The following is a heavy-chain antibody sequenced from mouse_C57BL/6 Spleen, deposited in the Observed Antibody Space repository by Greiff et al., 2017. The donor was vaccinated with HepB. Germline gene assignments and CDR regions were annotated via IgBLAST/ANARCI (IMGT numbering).Heavy chain of an antibody. J-gene: IGHJ3*01. V-gene: IGHV5-4*01. Sequence: EVQGVESGGGLVKPGGSLKLSCAASGFTFSSYAMSWVRQTPEKRLEWVATISDGGSYTYYPDNVKGRFTISRDNAKNNLYLQMSHLKSEDTAMYYCARGEEGFAYWGQGTRVTVSA. CDR1: GFTFSSYA. CDR2: ISDGGSYT. CDR3: ARGEEGFAY.